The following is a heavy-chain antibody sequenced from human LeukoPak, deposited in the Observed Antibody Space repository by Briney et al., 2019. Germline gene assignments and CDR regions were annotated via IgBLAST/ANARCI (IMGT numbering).Heavy chain of an antibody. CDR1: GFTFSSYV. CDR2: IWYDGSNK. Sequence: GRSLRLSCAASGFTFSSYVMHWVRQAPGKGLERVAVIWYDGSNKYYADSVKGRFTISRDNSKNTLYLQMNSLRAEDTAVYYCAREGDSSGYYGMDVWGQGTTVTVSS. CDR3: AREGDSSGYYGMDV. V-gene: IGHV3-33*01. J-gene: IGHJ6*02. D-gene: IGHD3-22*01.